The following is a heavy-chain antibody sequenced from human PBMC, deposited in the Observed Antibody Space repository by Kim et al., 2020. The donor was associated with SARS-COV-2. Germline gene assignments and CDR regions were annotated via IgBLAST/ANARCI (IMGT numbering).Heavy chain of an antibody. J-gene: IGHJ6*02. V-gene: IGHV4-59*08. CDR3: ARRGGMDV. Sequence: SETLSLPCTVSGGSISSYSWNWIRQPPGKGLEWIGDISYSGNTNYNPSLKSRLTISIDTSKNQFSLKLSSVTAADTAAYYCARRGGMDVWGQGTTVTVSS. CDR2: ISYSGNT. CDR1: GGSISSYS.